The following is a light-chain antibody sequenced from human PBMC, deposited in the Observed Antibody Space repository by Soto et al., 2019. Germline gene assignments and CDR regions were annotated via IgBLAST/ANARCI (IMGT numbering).Light chain of an antibody. CDR3: SSYTSSSTYV. V-gene: IGLV2-14*01. CDR1: SSDVGAYNY. J-gene: IGLJ1*01. Sequence: QSVLTQPPSVSGSPGQSITISCTGTSSDVGAYNYVSWYQQHPGKAPKLIIYEVSNRPSGVSNHFSGSKSGNTASLTISGLQAEDEADYYCSSYTSSSTYVFGAGTKVTAL. CDR2: EVS.